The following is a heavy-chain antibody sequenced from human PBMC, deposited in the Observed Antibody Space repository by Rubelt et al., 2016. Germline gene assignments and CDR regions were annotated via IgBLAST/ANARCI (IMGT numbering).Heavy chain of an antibody. V-gene: IGHV4-59*12. Sequence: QVQLQESGPGLVKPSETLSLTCTVSGGSIRSYYWSWIRQPPGTGLEWIGEINHSGSTTYNPSRKGRVTISVDTSKNQFSLRLSSVTAAETAVYYCARGVWPHIHNFDYWGQGTLVTVSS. CDR3: ARGVWPHIHNFDY. D-gene: IGHD3-16*01. CDR1: GGSIRSYY. J-gene: IGHJ4*02. CDR2: INHSGST.